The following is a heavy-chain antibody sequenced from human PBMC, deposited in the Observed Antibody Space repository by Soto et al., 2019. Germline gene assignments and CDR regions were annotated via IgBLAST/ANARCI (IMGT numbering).Heavy chain of an antibody. CDR3: AGNRKEYDYDSTVGYFDY. Sequence: QVQLVESGGGVVQPGRSLRLSCAASGFTFSSYAMHWVRQAPGKGLEWVAVISYDGSNKYYADSVKGRFTISRDNSKNTLYLQMHSLRAEDTAVYYCAGNRKEYDYDSTVGYFDYWGQGTLVTVSS. J-gene: IGHJ4*02. D-gene: IGHD3-22*01. V-gene: IGHV3-30-3*01. CDR2: ISYDGSNK. CDR1: GFTFSSYA.